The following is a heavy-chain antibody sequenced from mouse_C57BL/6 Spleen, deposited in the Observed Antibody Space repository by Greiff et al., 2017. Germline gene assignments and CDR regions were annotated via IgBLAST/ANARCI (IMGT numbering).Heavy chain of an antibody. Sequence: EVHLVESGEGLVKPGGSLKLSCAASGFTFSSYAMSWVRQTPEKRLEWVAYISSGGDYIYYADTVKGRFTISRDNARNTLYLQMSSLKSEDTAMYYCTRDAYYGYPYAMDYWGQGTSVTVSS. D-gene: IGHD2-9*01. V-gene: IGHV5-9-1*02. J-gene: IGHJ4*01. CDR3: TRDAYYGYPYAMDY. CDR1: GFTFSSYA. CDR2: ISSGGDYI.